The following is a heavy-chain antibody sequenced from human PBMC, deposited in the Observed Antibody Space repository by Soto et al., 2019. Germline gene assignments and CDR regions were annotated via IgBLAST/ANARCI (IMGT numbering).Heavy chain of an antibody. CDR2: IYYSGST. D-gene: IGHD3-3*01. J-gene: IGHJ6*02. Sequence: TLSLTFTVSGGSISSCGYSWSWNRQQQVKGMDWIGYIYYSGSTYYNPCLKSRVTISVATSKNQFSLKLSSVTAPDTDVDYCEGRAIFGVVITGNYDYGMDVWGQGTTVTVSS. CDR1: GGSISSCGYS. CDR3: EGRAIFGVVITGNYDYGMDV. V-gene: IGHV4-31*02.